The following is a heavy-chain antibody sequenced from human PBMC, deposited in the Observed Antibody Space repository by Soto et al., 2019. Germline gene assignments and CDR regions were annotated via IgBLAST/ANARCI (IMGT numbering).Heavy chain of an antibody. Sequence: ASVKVSCKASGYTFINFDISWVRQAAGQGLEWLGWMNPGSGKTGYASKFQGRVAMTRDASTGTSHLELSSLTSDDTAVYYCARMASAGTLNWFEPWVQGTRVTVSS. CDR2: MNPGSGKT. CDR1: GYTFINFD. D-gene: IGHD6-13*01. CDR3: ARMASAGTLNWFEP. J-gene: IGHJ5*02. V-gene: IGHV1-8*02.